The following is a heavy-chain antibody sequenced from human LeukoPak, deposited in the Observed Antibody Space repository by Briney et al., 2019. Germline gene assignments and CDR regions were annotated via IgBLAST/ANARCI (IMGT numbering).Heavy chain of an antibody. Sequence: GGSLRLSCAASGFTFRNYVIHWVRQAPGKGLEWVAVTSSDLNVKLYADSVKGRFSISRDDSRNTVYLQMNSLTAEDTALYYCARDRGKDYFGDWGQGTQVTVSS. J-gene: IGHJ4*02. V-gene: IGHV3-30-3*01. D-gene: IGHD4-23*01. CDR1: GFTFRNYV. CDR3: ARDRGKDYFGD. CDR2: TSSDLNVK.